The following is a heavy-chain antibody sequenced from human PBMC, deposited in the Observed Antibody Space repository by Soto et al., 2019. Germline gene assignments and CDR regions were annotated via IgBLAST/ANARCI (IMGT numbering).Heavy chain of an antibody. J-gene: IGHJ6*02. D-gene: IGHD6-13*01. Sequence: SLRLSCAASGFTFSSYSMNWVRQAPGKGLEWVSSISSSSSYIYYADSVKGRFTISRDNAKNSLYLQMNSLRAEDTAVYYCAMGIAAAASYYYYGMDVWGQGTTVTVSS. CDR1: GFTFSSYS. CDR3: AMGIAAAASYYYYGMDV. V-gene: IGHV3-21*01. CDR2: ISSSSSYI.